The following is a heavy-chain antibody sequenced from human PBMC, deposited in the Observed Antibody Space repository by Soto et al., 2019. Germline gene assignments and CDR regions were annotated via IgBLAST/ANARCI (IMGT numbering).Heavy chain of an antibody. CDR3: ARECENFDILTGYSYYYMDV. J-gene: IGHJ6*03. V-gene: IGHV1-8*01. CDR1: GYTFTSYD. D-gene: IGHD3-9*01. Sequence: ASLKVSCMASGYTFTSYDINWVRQATGQGLEWMGWMNPNSGNTGYAQKFQGRVTMTRNTSISTAYMELSSLRSEDTAVYYCARECENFDILTGYSYYYMDVWGKGTTVTVSS. CDR2: MNPNSGNT.